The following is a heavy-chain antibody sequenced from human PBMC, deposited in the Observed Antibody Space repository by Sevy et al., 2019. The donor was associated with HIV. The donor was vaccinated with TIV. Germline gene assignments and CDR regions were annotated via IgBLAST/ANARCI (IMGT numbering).Heavy chain of an antibody. CDR1: GFTFSSYA. D-gene: IGHD2-15*01. CDR3: ASDQDDGGGNVRTGWLDH. Sequence: GGSLRLSCAASGFTFSSYAMHWVRQAPGKGLEWVAAISFDGSNHYYADSVKGRFTISRDNSRNTLYLKMNNLSREDTAVFYCASDQDDGGGNVRTGWLDHWGQGILVTVSS. CDR2: ISFDGSNH. J-gene: IGHJ5*01. V-gene: IGHV3-30-3*01.